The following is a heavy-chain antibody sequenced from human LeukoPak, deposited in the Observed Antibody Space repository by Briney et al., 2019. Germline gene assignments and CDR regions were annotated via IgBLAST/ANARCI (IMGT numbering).Heavy chain of an antibody. CDR2: INPNSGGT. D-gene: IGHD6-6*01. Sequence: ASVKVSCKASGYTFTGYYMHWVRQAPGQGLEWMGWINPNSGGTNYAQKFQGRVTMTRDTSISTAYMELSRLRSDDTAVYYCARIPIAARPFDYWGQGTLVTVSS. CDR1: GYTFTGYY. J-gene: IGHJ4*02. CDR3: ARIPIAARPFDY. V-gene: IGHV1-2*02.